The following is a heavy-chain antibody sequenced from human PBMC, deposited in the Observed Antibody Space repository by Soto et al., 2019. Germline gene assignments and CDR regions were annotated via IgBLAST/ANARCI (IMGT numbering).Heavy chain of an antibody. J-gene: IGHJ4*02. Sequence: SETLSLTCTVAGGSISSYYWSWIRQPPGKGLEWIGYIYYSGSTNYNPSLKSRVTISVDTSKNQFSLKLSSVTAADTAVYYCARRSGYPGTYYFDYWGQGTLVTVSS. CDR1: GGSISSYY. D-gene: IGHD5-12*01. V-gene: IGHV4-59*01. CDR2: IYYSGST. CDR3: ARRSGYPGTYYFDY.